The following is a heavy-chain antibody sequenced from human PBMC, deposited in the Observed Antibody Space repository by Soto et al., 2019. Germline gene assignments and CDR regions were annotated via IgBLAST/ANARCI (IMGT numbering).Heavy chain of an antibody. Sequence: XSVKVSCKASVYTFTGYYMHWVRQAPGQGLEWMGWINPNSGGTNYAQKFQGRVTMTRDTSISTAYMELSRLRSDDTAVYYCARTTTVVARDAFDIWGQGTMVTVSS. J-gene: IGHJ3*02. CDR2: INPNSGGT. CDR1: VYTFTGYY. D-gene: IGHD4-17*01. V-gene: IGHV1-2*02. CDR3: ARTTTVVARDAFDI.